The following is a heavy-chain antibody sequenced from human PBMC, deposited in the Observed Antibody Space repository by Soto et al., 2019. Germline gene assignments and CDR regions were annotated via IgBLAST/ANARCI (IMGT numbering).Heavy chain of an antibody. CDR1: GYSFTIYW. D-gene: IGHD2-2*01. Sequence: GESLKISCKGSGYSFTIYWIGWVRQMPGKGLEWMGIIYPGDSDTRYSPSFQGQVTISADKSISTAYLQWSSLKASDTAMYYCARQPVVVVPAAEIMHYYYYYGMDVWDQGTTVTVSS. CDR3: ARQPVVVVPAAEIMHYYYYYGMDV. J-gene: IGHJ6*02. CDR2: IYPGDSDT. V-gene: IGHV5-51*01.